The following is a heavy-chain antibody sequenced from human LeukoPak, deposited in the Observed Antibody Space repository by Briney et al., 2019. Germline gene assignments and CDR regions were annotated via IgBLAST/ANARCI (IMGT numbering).Heavy chain of an antibody. Sequence: GGSLRLSCAASGFTFGAYAMHWVRQSPGKGLEWVALISYDGNNEWYADSVKDRFTISRDNFKGTLDLQLNSLRVEDTAVYYCAKGGYSSLMDVWGKGTTVTVSS. J-gene: IGHJ6*03. CDR2: ISYDGNNE. V-gene: IGHV3-30*04. CDR3: AKGGYSSLMDV. CDR1: GFTFGAYA. D-gene: IGHD5-24*01.